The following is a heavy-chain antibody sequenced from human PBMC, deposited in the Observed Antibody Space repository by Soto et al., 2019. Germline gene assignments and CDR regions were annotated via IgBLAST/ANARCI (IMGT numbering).Heavy chain of an antibody. CDR1: GFTFSNYW. CDR3: ARGGRSGDY. CDR2: IKQDGTEK. J-gene: IGHJ4*02. D-gene: IGHD3-10*01. V-gene: IGHV3-7*01. Sequence: EAQVVESGGGLVQPGGSLRLSCEASGFTFSNYWMSWVRQAPGKGLEWVANIKQDGTEKYYVDAVKGRFTISRDNAKNSLYRQMDSLGAEDTAVYYCARGGRSGDYWGQGTLVTVSS.